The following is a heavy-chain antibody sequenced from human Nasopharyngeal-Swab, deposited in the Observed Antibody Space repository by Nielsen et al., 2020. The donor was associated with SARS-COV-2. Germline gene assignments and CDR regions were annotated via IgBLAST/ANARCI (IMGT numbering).Heavy chain of an antibody. D-gene: IGHD4-23*01. Sequence: SETLSLTCTVPGGSISSYYWSWIRQPPGKGLEWIGYIYYSGSTNYTPSLKSRVTISVDTSKNQFSLKLSSVTAADTAVYYCARASDYGGNYEPFDYWGQGTLVTVSS. CDR3: ARASDYGGNYEPFDY. CDR1: GGSISSYY. CDR2: IYYSGST. J-gene: IGHJ4*02. V-gene: IGHV4-59*01.